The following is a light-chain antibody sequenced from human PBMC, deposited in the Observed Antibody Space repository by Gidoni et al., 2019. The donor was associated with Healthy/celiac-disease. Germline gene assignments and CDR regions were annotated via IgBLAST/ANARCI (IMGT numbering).Light chain of an antibody. Sequence: EIVLTQSPATRSLSPGESATLSCRASQSVSSYLAWYQQKPGQAPRLLIYDASNRATGIPARFSGSGSATDFTLTISSLEPEDFAVYYCQQRSNWPRVTFGPGTKVDIK. CDR2: DAS. V-gene: IGKV3-11*01. CDR3: QQRSNWPRVT. CDR1: QSVSSY. J-gene: IGKJ3*01.